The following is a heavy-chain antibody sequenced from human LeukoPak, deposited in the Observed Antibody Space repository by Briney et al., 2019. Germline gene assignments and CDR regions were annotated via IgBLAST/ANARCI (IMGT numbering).Heavy chain of an antibody. J-gene: IGHJ4*02. CDR1: GFTFSNYG. V-gene: IGHV3-30*03. D-gene: IGHD6-19*01. CDR2: ISHDGSNN. Sequence: PGGSLRLSCAASGFTFSNYGMHWVRQAPGKGLEWVVVISHDGSNNNYADSVKGRFTISRDNSKNTLYLQMNSLRAEDSALYYCASSVGWALRYYFDYWGQGTLVTVSS. CDR3: ASSVGWALRYYFDY.